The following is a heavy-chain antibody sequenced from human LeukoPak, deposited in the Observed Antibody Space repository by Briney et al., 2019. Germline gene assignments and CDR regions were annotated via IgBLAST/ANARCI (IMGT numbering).Heavy chain of an antibody. CDR3: ARDGRSGSNYGRVDY. J-gene: IGHJ4*02. CDR2: ISYDGSNK. V-gene: IGHV3-30*04. D-gene: IGHD1-26*01. CDR1: GFTFSSYA. Sequence: PGRSLRLSCVASGFTFSSYAMHWVRQAPGKGLEWVAVISYDGSNKYYADSVKSRFTISRDNSKNTLYLQMNSLRAEDTAVYYCARDGRSGSNYGRVDYWGQGTLVTVSS.